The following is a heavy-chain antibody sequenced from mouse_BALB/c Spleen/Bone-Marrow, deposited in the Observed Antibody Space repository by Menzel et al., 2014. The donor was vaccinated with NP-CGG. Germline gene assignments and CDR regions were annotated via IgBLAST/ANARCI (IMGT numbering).Heavy chain of an antibody. CDR2: ISDGGGST. D-gene: IGHD1-1*01. CDR1: GFTFSSYT. Sequence: EVQLVESGGGLVQPGGSLKLSCAASGFTFSSYTMSWVRQTPEKRLEWVAYISDGGGSTYYPDTVKGRFTISRDNAKNTLYLKRSSLKSEDTAMYYCARHYYGSSYFDYWGQGTTLTVSP. V-gene: IGHV5-12-2*01. J-gene: IGHJ2*01. CDR3: ARHYYGSSYFDY.